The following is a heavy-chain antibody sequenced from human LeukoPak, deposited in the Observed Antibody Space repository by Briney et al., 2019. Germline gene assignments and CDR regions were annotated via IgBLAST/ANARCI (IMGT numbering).Heavy chain of an antibody. J-gene: IGHJ6*02. D-gene: IGHD3-10*01. CDR1: GYTFTSYG. Sequence: GASVKVSCKASGYTFTSYGISWVRQAPGQGLEWMGWISAYNGNTNYAQKLQSRVTMTTDTSTSTAYMELRSLRSDDTAVYYCARGVPPDYYYYGMDVWGQGTTVTVSS. V-gene: IGHV1-18*01. CDR3: ARGVPPDYYYYGMDV. CDR2: ISAYNGNT.